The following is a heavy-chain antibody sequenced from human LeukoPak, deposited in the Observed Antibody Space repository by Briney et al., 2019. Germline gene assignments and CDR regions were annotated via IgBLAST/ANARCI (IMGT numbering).Heavy chain of an antibody. J-gene: IGHJ4*02. CDR2: IYYSGST. Sequence: SETLSLTCTVSGGSISSYYWSWIRPPPGKGLEWIGYIYYSGSTNYNPSLKSRVTISVDTSKNQFSLKLSSVTAADTAVYYCARGSFGDGGAVHYWGQGTLVTVSS. CDR1: GGSISSYY. V-gene: IGHV4-59*01. D-gene: IGHD3-16*01. CDR3: ARGSFGDGGAVHY.